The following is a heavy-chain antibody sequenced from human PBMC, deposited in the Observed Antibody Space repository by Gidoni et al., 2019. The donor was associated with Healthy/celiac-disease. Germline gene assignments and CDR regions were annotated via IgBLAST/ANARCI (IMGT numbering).Heavy chain of an antibody. J-gene: IGHJ5*02. V-gene: IGHV3-73*02. D-gene: IGHD2-15*01. CDR2: IRSKANTDAT. Sequence: EVQLVESGGGLVQPGGSLKLSCAASGFTFSGSAMHWVRQASGKGLEWVGRIRSKANTDATAYAASVKGRFTISRDDSKNTAYLQMNSLKTEDTAVYYCTRRRYCSGDNCHSHRFDPWGQGTLVTVSS. CDR1: GFTFSGSA. CDR3: TRRRYCSGDNCHSHRFDP.